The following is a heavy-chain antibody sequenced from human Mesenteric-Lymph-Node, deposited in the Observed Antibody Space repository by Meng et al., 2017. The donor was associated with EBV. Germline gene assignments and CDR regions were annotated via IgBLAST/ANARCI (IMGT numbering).Heavy chain of an antibody. V-gene: IGHV4-34*01. J-gene: IGHJ4*02. CDR3: ARGAIFGIVITYFDY. CDR1: GWSFSCYH. Sequence: VELQQWCAGLLGPSETLSLTCEASGWSFSCYHWSWIRQPPGKGLEYIGEISQSGDTTYNPSLKSRVTISVDRSRNQFSLKMASVTAADTAVYYCARGAIFGIVITYFDYWSQGTLVTVSS. D-gene: IGHD3-3*02. CDR2: ISQSGDT.